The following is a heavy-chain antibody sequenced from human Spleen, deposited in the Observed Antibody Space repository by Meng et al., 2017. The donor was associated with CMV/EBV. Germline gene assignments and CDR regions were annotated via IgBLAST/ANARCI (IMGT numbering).Heavy chain of an antibody. J-gene: IGHJ5*02. CDR3: ARAQQQLVLDFWFDP. CDR2: INHSGST. V-gene: IGHV4-34*01. D-gene: IGHD6-13*01. CDR1: GGSFSGYY. Sequence: QVQLRQWGAGLLKPSGPLSLTWAVYGGSFSGYYWSWIRQPPGKGLEWIGEINHSGSTNYNPSLKSRVTISVDTSKNQFSLKLSSVTAADTAVYYCARAQQQLVLDFWFDPWGQGTLVTVSS.